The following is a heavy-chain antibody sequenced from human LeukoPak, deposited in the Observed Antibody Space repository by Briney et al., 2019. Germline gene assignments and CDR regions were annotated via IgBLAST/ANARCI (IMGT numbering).Heavy chain of an antibody. D-gene: IGHD2-21*02. J-gene: IGHJ4*02. CDR1: GFTFDDYA. Sequence: PGGSLRLSCAASGFTFDDYAMHWVRQAPGKGLEWVSGISWNSGSIGYADSVKGRFTISRDNAKNSLYLQMNSLRAEDTALYYCAKDLTAIRLGPFDYWGQGTLVTVSS. V-gene: IGHV3-9*01. CDR3: AKDLTAIRLGPFDY. CDR2: ISWNSGSI.